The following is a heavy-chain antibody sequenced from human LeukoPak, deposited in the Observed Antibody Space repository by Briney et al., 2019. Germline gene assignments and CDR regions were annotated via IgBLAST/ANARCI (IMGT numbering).Heavy chain of an antibody. J-gene: IGHJ4*02. CDR3: ASMASGSYPTSFDY. CDR1: GFTFSDYY. Sequence: GGSLRLSCAASGFTFSDYYMSWIRQAPGKGLEWVSYISSSSSYTNYADSVKGRFTISRDNAKNPLCLQMNSLRAEDTAVYYCASMASGSYPTSFDYWGQGTLVTVSS. D-gene: IGHD3-10*01. V-gene: IGHV3-11*06. CDR2: ISSSSSYT.